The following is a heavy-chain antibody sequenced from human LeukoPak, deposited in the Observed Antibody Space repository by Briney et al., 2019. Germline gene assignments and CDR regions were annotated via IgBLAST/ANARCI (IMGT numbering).Heavy chain of an antibody. J-gene: IGHJ4*02. Sequence: GESLKISCKGSGYSFTSYWIGWVRQIPGKGLEWMGIIYPGDSDTRYSTSFQGQVTVSADKSISTAYLQWSSLKASDTAMYYCARAGCSGGSCYYPLNYWGQGTLVTVSS. CDR2: IYPGDSDT. CDR1: GYSFTSYW. D-gene: IGHD2-15*01. CDR3: ARAGCSGGSCYYPLNY. V-gene: IGHV5-51*01.